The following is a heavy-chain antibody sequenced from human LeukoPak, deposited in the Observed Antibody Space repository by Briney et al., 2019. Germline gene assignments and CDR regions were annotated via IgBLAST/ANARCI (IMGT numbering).Heavy chain of an antibody. CDR2: IRYDGSNK. D-gene: IGHD3-22*01. Sequence: GGSLRLSCAASGFTFSSYGMHWVRQAPGKGLEWVAFIRYDGSNKYYADSVKGRFTISRDNSKNTLYLQMNSLRAEDTAVYYCARDRGRYYDSSGDNYWGQGTLVTVSS. J-gene: IGHJ4*02. V-gene: IGHV3-30*02. CDR3: ARDRGRYYDSSGDNY. CDR1: GFTFSSYG.